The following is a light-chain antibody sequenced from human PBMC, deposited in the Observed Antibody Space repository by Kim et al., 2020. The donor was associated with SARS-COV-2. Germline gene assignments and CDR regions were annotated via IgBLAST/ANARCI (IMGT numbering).Light chain of an antibody. Sequence: DIVMTQSPDSLAVSLGERATINCKSGQSVLYSSNNKNYLAWYQQKPGQPPKLLIYWASTRESGVPYRFSGSGSGTDFTLTISSLQAEDVAVYYCQQYYSTPLTFGGGTKVDIK. V-gene: IGKV4-1*01. CDR1: QSVLYSSNNKNY. CDR3: QQYYSTPLT. J-gene: IGKJ4*01. CDR2: WAS.